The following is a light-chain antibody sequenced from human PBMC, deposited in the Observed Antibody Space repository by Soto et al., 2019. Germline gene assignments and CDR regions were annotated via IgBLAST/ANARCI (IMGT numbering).Light chain of an antibody. CDR3: SSFTSKSTLI. CDR2: EVR. J-gene: IGLJ2*01. Sequence: QSALTQPASVSGSPGKWLTFSCAETCRNIGAFNLFSWYQQHQAKAPRLIFYEVRNRPSGIPLRFSASKSGNTASLTISGLQAEDEAHYYCSSFTSKSTLIFGGGTQLTVL. CDR1: CRNIGAFNL. V-gene: IGLV2-14*01.